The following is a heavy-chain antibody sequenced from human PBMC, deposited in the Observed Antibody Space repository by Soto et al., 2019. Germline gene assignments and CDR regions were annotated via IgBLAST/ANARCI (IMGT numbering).Heavy chain of an antibody. V-gene: IGHV1-69*14. CDR3: AKPQSIQDYYYGMDV. CDR2: IIAIFGTA. D-gene: IGHD6-6*01. Sequence: QVQLVQSGAEVKKPGSSVKVSCKASGGTFSSYAISWVRQAPGQGLEWMGGIIAIFGTADYAQKFQGRVTINADKSTSTAYMELSSLRSEDTAVYYCAKPQSIQDYYYGMDVWGQGTTVTVSS. J-gene: IGHJ6*02. CDR1: GGTFSSYA.